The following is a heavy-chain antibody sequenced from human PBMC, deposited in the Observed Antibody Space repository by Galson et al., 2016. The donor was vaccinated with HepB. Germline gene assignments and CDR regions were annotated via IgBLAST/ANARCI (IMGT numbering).Heavy chain of an antibody. CDR3: ARTVGSPAHFDY. J-gene: IGHJ4*02. CDR2: IYYNGGT. D-gene: IGHD1-26*01. CDR1: GGSINSYY. V-gene: IGHV4-59*01. Sequence: ETLSLTCTVSGGSINSYYWTWIRQPPGKGLEWIGYIYYNGGTSYNPSLRSRVTMSVDTSKNQFSLKLSSLTAADTAVYYCARTVGSPAHFDYWGQGTLVTVSS.